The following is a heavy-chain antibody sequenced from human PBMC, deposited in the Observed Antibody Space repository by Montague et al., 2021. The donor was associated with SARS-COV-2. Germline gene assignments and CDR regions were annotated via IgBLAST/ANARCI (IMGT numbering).Heavy chain of an antibody. V-gene: IGHV4-59*08. Sequence: SETLSLTCTVSGGSISSYYWSWIRQPPGKGLEWIGYIYYSGSTNYNLSLKSRVTISVDTSKNQFSLKLSSVTAADTAAYYCARHKYDYVWGTSSGFIDYWGQGTLVTVSS. CDR1: GGSISSYY. J-gene: IGHJ4*02. D-gene: IGHD3-16*01. CDR2: IYYSGST. CDR3: ARHKYDYVWGTSSGFIDY.